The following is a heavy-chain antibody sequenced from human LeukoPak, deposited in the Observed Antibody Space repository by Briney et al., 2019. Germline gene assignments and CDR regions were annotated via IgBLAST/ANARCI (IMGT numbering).Heavy chain of an antibody. D-gene: IGHD2-21*01. V-gene: IGHV3-53*01. CDR1: GFTVSRNY. Sequence: GVSLRLSCEASGFTVSRNYMNWVRQAPGKGLEWVSLIYNTGGTYYADSVKGRFTISRDKSKNTLFLQMNSLRVDDTAVYYCATEGDTDDAFDTWGQGTMVTVSS. CDR3: ATEGDTDDAFDT. CDR2: IYNTGGT. J-gene: IGHJ3*02.